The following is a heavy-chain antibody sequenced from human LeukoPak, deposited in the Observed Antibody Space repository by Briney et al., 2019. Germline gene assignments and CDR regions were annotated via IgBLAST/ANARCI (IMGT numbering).Heavy chain of an antibody. V-gene: IGHV3-23*01. D-gene: IGHD4-17*01. CDR2: ISGSGGST. J-gene: IGHJ4*02. CDR1: GFTFSSYV. Sequence: GGSLRLSCAASGFTFSSYVMSWVRQAPGKGLEWVSAISGSGGSTYYADSVKGRFTISRDNSKNTLYLQMNSLRAEDTAVYYCSKKGQNGDYGKPDWGQGTLVTVSS. CDR3: SKKGQNGDYGKPD.